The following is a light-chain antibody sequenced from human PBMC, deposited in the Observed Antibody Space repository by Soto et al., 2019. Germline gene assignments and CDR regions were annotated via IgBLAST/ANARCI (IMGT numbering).Light chain of an antibody. CDR2: DAF. V-gene: IGKV3-15*01. Sequence: EIVMTQSPATLSVSPGEGATLSCRASQSVNSNLAWYQQKPGQAPRLLIYDAFTRATGIPARFSGSGSGTEFTLTISSLQSEDFATYYCQKYNSAPYTFGPGTTVDLK. CDR1: QSVNSN. CDR3: QKYNSAPYT. J-gene: IGKJ3*01.